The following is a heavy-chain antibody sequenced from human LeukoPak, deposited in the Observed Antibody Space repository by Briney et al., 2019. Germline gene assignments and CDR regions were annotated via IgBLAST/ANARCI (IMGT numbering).Heavy chain of an antibody. D-gene: IGHD2-2*01. CDR2: INHSGST. J-gene: IGHJ5*02. Sequence: SETLSLTCAVYGGSFSGYYWSWIRQPPGKGLEWIGEINHSGSTNYNPSLKSRVTISVDTSKNQFSLKLSSVTAADTAVYYCARGVPSVVPAAGNWFDPWGQGTLVTVSS. CDR1: GGSFSGYY. V-gene: IGHV4-34*01. CDR3: ARGVPSVVPAAGNWFDP.